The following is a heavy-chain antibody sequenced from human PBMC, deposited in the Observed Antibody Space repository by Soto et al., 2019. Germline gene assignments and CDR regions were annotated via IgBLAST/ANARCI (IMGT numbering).Heavy chain of an antibody. CDR2: ISSSSSYT. Sequence: QVQLVESGGGLVKPGGSLRLSCAASGFTFSDYYMSWIRQAPGKGLEWVSYISSSSSYTNYADSVKGRFTISRDNAKNSLYLQMNSLRAEDTAVYYCARDREVMEQLLFPYGMDVWGQGTTVTVSS. CDR3: ARDREVMEQLLFPYGMDV. V-gene: IGHV3-11*05. D-gene: IGHD2-2*01. CDR1: GFTFSDYY. J-gene: IGHJ6*02.